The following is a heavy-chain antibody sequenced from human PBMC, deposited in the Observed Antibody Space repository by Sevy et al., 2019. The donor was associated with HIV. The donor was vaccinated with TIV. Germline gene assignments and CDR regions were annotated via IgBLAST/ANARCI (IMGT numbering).Heavy chain of an antibody. J-gene: IGHJ3*02. CDR3: AGDRREMVKGADDSFHI. CDR2: ISSSSNYI. Sequence: GGSLRLSCIASGFTFSRSSMNWVRQAPGKGLEWVSSISSSSNYIYNPDPMKGRFTISRDNAKNSLYLQMNSLRAEDTAVYYCAGDRREMVKGADDSFHIWGQGTMVTVSS. D-gene: IGHD3-10*01. V-gene: IGHV3-21*01. CDR1: GFTFSRSS.